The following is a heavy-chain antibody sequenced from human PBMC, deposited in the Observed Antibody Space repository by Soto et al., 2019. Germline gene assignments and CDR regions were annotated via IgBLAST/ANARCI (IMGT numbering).Heavy chain of an antibody. D-gene: IGHD3-22*01. CDR2: IWYDGSNK. V-gene: IGHV3-33*03. CDR3: ARFYYDSSGYLPSPYYYYYGMDV. Sequence: GGSLRLSCAASGFTFSSYGMHWVRQAPGKGLEWVAVIWYDGSNKYYVDSVKGRFTISRDNAKNSLYLQMNSLRAEDTAVYYCARFYYDSSGYLPSPYYYYYGMDVWGQGTTVTVSS. CDR1: GFTFSSYG. J-gene: IGHJ6*02.